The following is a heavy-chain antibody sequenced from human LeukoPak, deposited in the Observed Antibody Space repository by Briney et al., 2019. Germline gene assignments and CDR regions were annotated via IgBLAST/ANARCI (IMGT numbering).Heavy chain of an antibody. CDR2: MNPNSGNT. Sequence: GASVKVSCKASGYTFTSYGINWVRQATGQGLEWMGWMNPNSGNTGYAQKFQGRVTMTRDTSTSTVYMELSSLRSEDTAVYYCARAHSGNHRDAFDIWGQGTMVTVSS. V-gene: IGHV1-8*02. CDR1: GYTFTSYG. D-gene: IGHD1-26*01. CDR3: ARAHSGNHRDAFDI. J-gene: IGHJ3*02.